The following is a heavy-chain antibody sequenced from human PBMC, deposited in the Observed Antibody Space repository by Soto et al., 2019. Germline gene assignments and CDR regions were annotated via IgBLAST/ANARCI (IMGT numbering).Heavy chain of an antibody. CDR3: ARDSSGYYPIYYYYGMDV. J-gene: IGHJ6*02. V-gene: IGHV4-30-2*01. CDR1: GGSISSGGYS. CDR2: IYHSGST. Sequence: SETLSLTCAVSGGSISSGGYSWSWIRQPPGKGLEWIGYIYHSGSTYYNPSLKSRVTISVDTSKNQFSLKLSSVTAADTAVYYCARDSSGYYPIYYYYGMDVWGQGTTVTVSS. D-gene: IGHD3-22*01.